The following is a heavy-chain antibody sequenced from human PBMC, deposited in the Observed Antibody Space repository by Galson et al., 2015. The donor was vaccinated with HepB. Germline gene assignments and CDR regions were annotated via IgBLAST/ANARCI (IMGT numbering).Heavy chain of an antibody. D-gene: IGHD4-23*01. Sequence: SLRLSCAASGFTFSSYAMSWVRQAPGKGLEWVSAISGTDGGTYYADSVKGRFTISRDNSKNTLYLQMNSLRAEDTALYYCARHEYGGYSYFGYWGQGTLVTVSS. V-gene: IGHV3-23*01. CDR3: ARHEYGGYSYFGY. J-gene: IGHJ4*02. CDR2: ISGTDGGT. CDR1: GFTFSSYA.